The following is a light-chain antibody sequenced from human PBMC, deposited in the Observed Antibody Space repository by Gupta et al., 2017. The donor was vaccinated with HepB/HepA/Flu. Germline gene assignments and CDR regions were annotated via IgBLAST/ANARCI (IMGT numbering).Light chain of an antibody. CDR1: QSIGHW. CDR3: QNDNTYPYI. V-gene: IGKV1-5*03. Sequence: DIQMDQSLSTLSASVGERVTITYQASQSIGHWLAWYQQKPGKAPKLLIYKASCLECGVPSRFSGSGSETEFTLTISGLQPDDFATYHCQNDNTYPYIFGQGTKLDIK. J-gene: IGKJ2*01. CDR2: KAS.